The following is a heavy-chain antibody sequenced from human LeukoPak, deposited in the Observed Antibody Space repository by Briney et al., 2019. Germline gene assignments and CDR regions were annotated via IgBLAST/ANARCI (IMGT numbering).Heavy chain of an antibody. Sequence: PSETLSLTCTVSGGSISSGGYYWSWIRQPPGKGLEWIGYIYYSGSTSYNPSLESRVTISVDTSKNQFSLKLSSVTAADTALYYCARRGLVSGYYPYWGQGSLVTVSS. CDR1: GGSISSGGYY. CDR3: ARRGLVSGYYPY. CDR2: IYYSGST. V-gene: IGHV4-61*08. D-gene: IGHD3-16*02. J-gene: IGHJ4*02.